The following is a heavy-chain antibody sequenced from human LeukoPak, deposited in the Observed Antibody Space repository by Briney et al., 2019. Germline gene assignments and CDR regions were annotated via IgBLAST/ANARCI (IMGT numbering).Heavy chain of an antibody. CDR3: ARWERHSSSLWYYFDY. CDR1: GGTFSSYA. CDR2: IIPIFGTA. Sequence: SVKVSCKASGGTFSSYAISWVRQAPGQGLEWMGGIIPIFGTANYAQEFQGRVTITTDESTSTAYMELSSLRSEDTAVYYCARWERHSSSLWYYFDYWGQGTLVTVSS. V-gene: IGHV1-69*05. J-gene: IGHJ4*02. D-gene: IGHD6-6*01.